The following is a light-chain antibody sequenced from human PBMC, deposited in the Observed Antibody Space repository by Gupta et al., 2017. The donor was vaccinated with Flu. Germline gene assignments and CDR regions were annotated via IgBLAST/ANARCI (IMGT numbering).Light chain of an antibody. J-gene: IGKJ2*01. V-gene: IGKV1-5*03. CDR3: QQYTSCSFT. CDR2: KAS. CDR1: QSISSW. Sequence: STAVGDRVTIPCRASQSISSWLAWYQQKPGKAPKLLIYKASSLESGVPSRFSGSGSGTEFTLTISSLQPDDFATYYCQQYTSCSFTFGQGTKLEIK.